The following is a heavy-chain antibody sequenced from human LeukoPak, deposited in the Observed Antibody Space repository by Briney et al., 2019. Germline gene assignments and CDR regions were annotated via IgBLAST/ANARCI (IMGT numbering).Heavy chain of an antibody. CDR2: ISAYNGNT. CDR3: ARGATENWFDP. J-gene: IGHJ5*02. V-gene: IGHV1-18*01. CDR1: GYKFTSYG. D-gene: IGHD5-12*01. Sequence: ASVKVSCKASGYKFTSYGTSWVRQAPGQGLDWMGWISAYNGNTNYAHNLQGRVTMATDTSTSTAYMELRSLRSDDTAVYYCARGATENWFDPWGQGTLVTVSS.